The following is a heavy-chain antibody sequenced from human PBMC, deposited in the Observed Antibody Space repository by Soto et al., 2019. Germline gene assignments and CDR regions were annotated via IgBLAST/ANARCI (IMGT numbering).Heavy chain of an antibody. J-gene: IGHJ2*01. CDR1: GFTFSSSI. D-gene: IGHD4-17*01. V-gene: IGHV1-58*01. Sequence: QMQLVQSGPEVKKPGTSVKVSCKASGFTFSSSIVQWVRQARGQRLEWIGWIVVGSGHTNYEQKFQERVTITRDMSTSTAYMELSSLRSEDTAVYYCAAPDFGDYWDFELWGRGTLVTVSS. CDR2: IVVGSGHT. CDR3: AAPDFGDYWDFEL.